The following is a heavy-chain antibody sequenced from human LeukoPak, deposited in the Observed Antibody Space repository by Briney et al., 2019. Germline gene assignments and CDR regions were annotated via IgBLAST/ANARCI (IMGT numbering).Heavy chain of an antibody. CDR1: GYTFTSHY. Sequence: ASVKVSCKASGYTFTSHYMHWVRQAPGQGLEWMGGFDPEDGETIYAQKFQGRVTMTEDTSTDTAYMELSSLRSEDTAVYYCATVVYYGSGSYYSNWFDPWGQGTLVTVSS. V-gene: IGHV1-24*01. D-gene: IGHD3-10*01. CDR2: FDPEDGET. CDR3: ATVVYYGSGSYYSNWFDP. J-gene: IGHJ5*02.